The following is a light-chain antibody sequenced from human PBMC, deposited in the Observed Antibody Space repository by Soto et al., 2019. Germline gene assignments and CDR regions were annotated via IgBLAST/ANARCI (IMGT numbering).Light chain of an antibody. CDR3: QQYDYYSRTT. CDR2: DAS. CDR1: QGISSW. V-gene: IGKV1-5*01. J-gene: IGKJ1*01. Sequence: DIQMTQSPSTLSASVGDRVTITCRASQGISSWLAWYQQKPGKAPKLLIYDASSLESGVPSRFSGSGSGTEFTLTIKSLQADDFAKYYCQQYDYYSRTTFGQGTKVDIK.